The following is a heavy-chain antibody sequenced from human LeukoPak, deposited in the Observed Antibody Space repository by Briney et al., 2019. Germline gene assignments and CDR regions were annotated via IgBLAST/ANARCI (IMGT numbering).Heavy chain of an antibody. CDR3: ASENKRGYSYGSPTDAFDI. J-gene: IGHJ3*02. CDR2: ISSSSSYI. CDR1: GFTFTTNS. D-gene: IGHD5-18*01. V-gene: IGHV3-21*01. Sequence: GGSLRLSCAASGFTFTTNSMNWVRQAPGKGLEWVSSISSSSSYIYYADSVKGRFTISRDNAKKSLFLDMNSLRAEDTAVYYCASENKRGYSYGSPTDAFDIWGQGTMVTVS.